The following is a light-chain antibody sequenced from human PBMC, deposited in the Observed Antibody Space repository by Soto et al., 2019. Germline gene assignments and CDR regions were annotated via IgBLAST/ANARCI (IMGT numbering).Light chain of an antibody. CDR1: HGVGTN. CDR2: YAS. CDR3: QQRNYWLS. J-gene: IGKJ4*01. Sequence: EVVLTQSPATLSLSPGQRATLSCRASHGVGTNLMWYQQKPGQPPRLLISYASNRATGIPGRFSGGGSGTDFTLTISSLEPEDFAVYYCQQRNYWLSFGGGTKVDIK. V-gene: IGKV3D-11*03.